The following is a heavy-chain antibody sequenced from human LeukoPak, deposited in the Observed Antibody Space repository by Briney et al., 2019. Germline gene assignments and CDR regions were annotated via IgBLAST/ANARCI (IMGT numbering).Heavy chain of an antibody. V-gene: IGHV3-23*01. Sequence: GGSLRLSCAASGFTFSNYPMSWVPQAPGKGLEWVATLDHSGFYTYYAHSLKGRFTTSRDNSENTLYLQLSGLRADDTAVYYCARTGSGSCLRAATGTCFDHWGQGTLVTVSS. CDR3: ARTGSGSCLRAATGTCFDH. D-gene: IGHD6-13*01. J-gene: IGHJ4*02. CDR1: GFTFSNYP. CDR2: LDHSGFYT.